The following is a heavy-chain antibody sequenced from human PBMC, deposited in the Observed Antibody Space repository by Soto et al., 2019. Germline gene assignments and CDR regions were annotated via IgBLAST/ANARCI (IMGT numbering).Heavy chain of an antibody. CDR3: VRTRQQWLVGDS. CDR2: INAGNGNT. CDR1: GYTLSSFG. Sequence: QAQLVQSGAEVKKPGASVKVSCKASGYTLSSFGIHWVRQAPGQRLEWMGWINAGNGNTKYSQKLQGRVTFSRDTSANTAYMELTSLTSEDTAVSYCVRTRQQWLVGDSWGQGSLVTVSS. D-gene: IGHD6-19*01. J-gene: IGHJ4*02. V-gene: IGHV1-3*01.